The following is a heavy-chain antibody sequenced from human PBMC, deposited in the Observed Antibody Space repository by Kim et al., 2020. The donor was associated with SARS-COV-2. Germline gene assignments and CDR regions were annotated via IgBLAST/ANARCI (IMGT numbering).Heavy chain of an antibody. D-gene: IGHD3-9*01. CDR3: AKREETGYYLYYFDY. J-gene: IGHJ4*02. CDR2: MSGSGGST. Sequence: GGSLRLSCAASGFSFSSYAMSWVRQAPGKGLEWVSVMSGSGGSTYYADSVKGRFTISRDNSKNTLYLQMNSLRAEDTAVYYCAKREETGYYLYYFDYWGQGTLVTVSS. CDR1: GFSFSSYA. V-gene: IGHV3-23*01.